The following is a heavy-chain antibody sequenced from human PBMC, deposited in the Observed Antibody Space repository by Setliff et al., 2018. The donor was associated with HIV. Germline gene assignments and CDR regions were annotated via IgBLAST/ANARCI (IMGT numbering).Heavy chain of an antibody. CDR1: GLTFSNYG. V-gene: IGHV3-30*12. CDR3: AKGFRPVDTALVSGPTY. J-gene: IGHJ4*02. CDR2: ISYDGNKK. D-gene: IGHD5-18*01. Sequence: PGGSLRLSCVVSGLTFSNYGFHWVRQAPGKGLEWVAFISYDGNKKYYADSVKGRFTISRDSSKNTLYLQMNSLRADDTAIYYCAKGFRPVDTALVSGPTYWGQGIRVTVSS.